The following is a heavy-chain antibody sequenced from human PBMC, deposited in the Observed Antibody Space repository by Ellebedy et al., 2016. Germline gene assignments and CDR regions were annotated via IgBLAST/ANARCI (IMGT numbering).Heavy chain of an antibody. Sequence: GESLKISCAASGFTLSDYGMHWVRQAPGKGLEWVAIIWYDGNNKYYSDSVKGRFTISRDNSKNTLYLQMNSLRAEDTAVYYCAKVITGADAFDIWGQGTMVTVSS. CDR1: GFTLSDYG. J-gene: IGHJ3*02. D-gene: IGHD1-20*01. CDR3: AKVITGADAFDI. V-gene: IGHV3-33*06. CDR2: IWYDGNNK.